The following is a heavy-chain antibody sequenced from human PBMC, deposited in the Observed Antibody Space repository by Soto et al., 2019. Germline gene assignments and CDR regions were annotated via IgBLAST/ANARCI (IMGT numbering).Heavy chain of an antibody. Sequence: GASVKVSCKASGYTFASYAMHWVRQAPGQRLEWMGWNNAGNGNTKYSQKFQGRVTITRDTSASTAYMELSSLRSEDTAVYYCARLAVAGTIHYYYYMDVWGKGTTVTVSS. CDR3: ARLAVAGTIHYYYYMDV. D-gene: IGHD6-19*01. CDR2: NNAGNGNT. V-gene: IGHV1-3*01. CDR1: GYTFASYA. J-gene: IGHJ6*03.